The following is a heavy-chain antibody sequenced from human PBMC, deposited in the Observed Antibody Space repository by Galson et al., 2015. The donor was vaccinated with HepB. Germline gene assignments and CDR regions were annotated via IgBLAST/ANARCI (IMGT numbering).Heavy chain of an antibody. J-gene: IGHJ6*03. CDR3: ARSRYGQYYYYYMDV. CDR2: IYPGDSDT. CDR1: GYSFTSYW. D-gene: IGHD1-1*01. V-gene: IGHV5-51*01. Sequence: QSGAEVKKPGESLKISCKGSGYSFTSYWIGWVRQMPGKGLGWMGIIYPGDSDTRYSPSFQGQVTISADKSISTAYLQWSSLKASDTAMYYCARSRYGQYYYYYMDVWGKGTTVTVSS.